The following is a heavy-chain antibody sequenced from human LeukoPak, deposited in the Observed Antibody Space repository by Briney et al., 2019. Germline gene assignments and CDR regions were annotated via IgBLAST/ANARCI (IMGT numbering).Heavy chain of an antibody. V-gene: IGHV3-53*01. CDR2: IYSGGST. CDR1: GFTFSSYS. J-gene: IGHJ6*03. D-gene: IGHD3-16*02. CDR3: ARTYRHYMDV. Sequence: GGSLRLSCAASGFTFSSYSMNWVRQAPGKGLERVSVIYSGGSTYYADSVKGRFTISRDNSKNTLYLQMNSLRAEDTAVYYCARTYRHYMDVWGKGTTVTVSS.